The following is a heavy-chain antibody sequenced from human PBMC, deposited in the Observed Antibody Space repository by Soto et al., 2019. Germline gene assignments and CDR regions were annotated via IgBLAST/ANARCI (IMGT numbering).Heavy chain of an antibody. Sequence: PGGSLRLSCAASGFTFSSYAMSWVRQAPGKGLEWVSAISGSGGSTYYADSVKGRFTISRDNSKNTLYLQMNSLRAEDTAVYYCAKSHPVVGYIWGSYRFGVDYWGQGTLVTVSS. CDR2: ISGSGGST. D-gene: IGHD3-16*02. J-gene: IGHJ4*02. CDR3: AKSHPVVGYIWGSYRFGVDY. V-gene: IGHV3-23*01. CDR1: GFTFSSYA.